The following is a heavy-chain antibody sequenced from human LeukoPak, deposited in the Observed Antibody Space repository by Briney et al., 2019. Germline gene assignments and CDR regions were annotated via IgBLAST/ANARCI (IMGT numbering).Heavy chain of an antibody. J-gene: IGHJ5*02. CDR3: ARSLERDYSVSGNYYMNNWFDP. CDR2: MWYDGSKT. Sequence: GGSLRLSCAASGFTFTIYGMHWVRQAPGKGLEWVADMWYDGSKTYYGDSVKGRFTISRDTSTNTLYLQMNGLRAEDTAVYYCARSLERDYSVSGNYYMNNWFDPWGQGTLVTVSS. V-gene: IGHV3-33*01. CDR1: GFTFTIYG. D-gene: IGHD3-10*01.